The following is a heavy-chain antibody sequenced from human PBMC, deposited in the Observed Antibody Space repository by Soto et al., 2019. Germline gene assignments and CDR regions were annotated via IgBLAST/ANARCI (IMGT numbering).Heavy chain of an antibody. CDR2: ISYDGSNK. J-gene: IGHJ4*02. V-gene: IGHV3-30-3*01. D-gene: IGHD5-18*01. Sequence: QVQLVESGGGVVQPGRSLRLCCAASGFTFSSYAMHWVRQAPGKGLEWVAVISYDGSNKYYADSVKGRFTISRDNSKNTLYLQMNSLRAEDTAVYYCARGARIRWGQGTLVTVSS. CDR3: ARGARIR. CDR1: GFTFSSYA.